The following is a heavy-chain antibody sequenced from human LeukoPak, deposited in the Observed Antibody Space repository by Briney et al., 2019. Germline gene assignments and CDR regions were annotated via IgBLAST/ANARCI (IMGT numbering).Heavy chain of an antibody. CDR3: ARVEGYCSGGSCYYGNAFDI. Sequence: PGRSLRLSCAASGFTFSSYGMHWVRQAPGKGLEWVGVIWYDGSNKYYADSVKGRFNIQRDNSKNMLYLQMNSLRAEDTAVYYCARVEGYCSGGSCYYGNAFDIWGQGTMVTVSS. CDR2: IWYDGSNK. J-gene: IGHJ3*02. D-gene: IGHD2-15*01. V-gene: IGHV3-33*01. CDR1: GFTFSSYG.